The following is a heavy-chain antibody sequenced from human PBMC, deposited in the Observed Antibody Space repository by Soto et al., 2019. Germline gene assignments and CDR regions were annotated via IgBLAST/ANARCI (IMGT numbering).Heavy chain of an antibody. CDR3: AKVRLTDYLRYAPHL. Sequence: EVQLLESGGGLVQPGGSLRLACAASGFTFNNYAMNWVRQAPGRGLEWVSIISPNGDSTYYADSVKDRFTISRDNSQNTVFLQMNSLRAEDTAIYFCAKVRLTDYLRYAPHLWGQGTSVTVSS. CDR1: GFTFNNYA. CDR2: ISPNGDST. D-gene: IGHD2-8*01. J-gene: IGHJ3*01. V-gene: IGHV3-23*01.